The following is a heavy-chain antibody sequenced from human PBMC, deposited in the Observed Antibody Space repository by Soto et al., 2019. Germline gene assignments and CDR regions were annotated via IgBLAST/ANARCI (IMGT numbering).Heavy chain of an antibody. CDR2: IYYSGST. D-gene: IGHD3-10*01. J-gene: IGHJ4*02. CDR1: GGSISSGDYY. CDR3: ATVGGFGATTIDY. V-gene: IGHV4-30-4*01. Sequence: QVQLQESGPGLVKPSQTLSLTCTVSGGSISSGDYYWSWIRQPPGKGLEWIGYIYYSGSTYYNPSLKSRVTISVDTAKSQFSLKLSSVTAADTAVYYCATVGGFGATTIDYWGQGTLVTVSS.